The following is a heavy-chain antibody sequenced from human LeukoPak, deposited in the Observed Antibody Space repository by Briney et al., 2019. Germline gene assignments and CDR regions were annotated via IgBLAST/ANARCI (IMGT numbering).Heavy chain of an antibody. D-gene: IGHD1-26*01. V-gene: IGHV4-34*01. CDR2: INHSGST. CDR3: ARGRIVGATSPLVY. J-gene: IGHJ4*02. CDR1: GGSFSTYY. Sequence: ETLSLTCAVYGGSFSTYYWSWIRQPPGKGLEWIGEINHSGSTHYNPSLKSRVTISGDRSKNQFSLKLTSVTAADTAVYYCARGRIVGATSPLVYWGQGTLVTVSS.